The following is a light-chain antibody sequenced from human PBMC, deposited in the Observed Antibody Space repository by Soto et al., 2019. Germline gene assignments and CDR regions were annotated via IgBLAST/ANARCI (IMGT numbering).Light chain of an antibody. Sequence: DIVMTQSPLSLPVTPGEPASISCRSSQSLLHSNGYNYLDWYLQKPGQSPQLLIYLGSNRASGVPDRFSGSGSGTDFTLKISRVEAEDVGVYYCMQALQTPSTFGGGTKVEIE. CDR2: LGS. V-gene: IGKV2-28*01. CDR1: QSLLHSNGYNY. CDR3: MQALQTPST. J-gene: IGKJ4*01.